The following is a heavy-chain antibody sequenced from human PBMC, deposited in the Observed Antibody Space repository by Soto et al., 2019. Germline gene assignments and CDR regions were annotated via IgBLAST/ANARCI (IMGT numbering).Heavy chain of an antibody. CDR3: GRGSVYAWDVVGEY. Sequence: EVQLVESGGGLVQPGGSLRLSCAASGFTFSSYSMKWVRQAPGKGLECVSYISSSSSTIYYADSVKGRFTISRDNAKNSLCLQMNRLRAEDTVVYYCGRGSVYAWDVVGEYWGHGTLVTLSS. D-gene: IGHD3-10*01. V-gene: IGHV3-48*01. CDR2: ISSSSSTI. CDR1: GFTFSSYS. J-gene: IGHJ4*01.